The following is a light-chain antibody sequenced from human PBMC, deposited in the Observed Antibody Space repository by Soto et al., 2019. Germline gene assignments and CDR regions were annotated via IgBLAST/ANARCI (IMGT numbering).Light chain of an antibody. CDR3: QQYDSLLYT. CDR2: GAS. V-gene: IGKV3-20*01. CDR1: QSVSRSF. Sequence: EIVLTQSPGTLSLSPGERATLSCRASQSVSRSFLAWYQQKSGQAPRLLIYGASTRATGIPDRFSGSGSGTDFTLTISRLEPADFAVYFCQQYDSLLYTFGQGTKVEI. J-gene: IGKJ2*01.